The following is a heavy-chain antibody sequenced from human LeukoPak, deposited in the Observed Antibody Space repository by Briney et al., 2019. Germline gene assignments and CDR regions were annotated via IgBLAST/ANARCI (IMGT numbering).Heavy chain of an antibody. J-gene: IGHJ4*02. CDR1: GGSISSGDYY. Sequence: SQTLSLTCTVSGGSISSGDYYWSWIRQPPGKGLEWIGYIYHSGNTYYNPSLKSRLTISVDTPRNQFSLKLRSVTAADTAVYYCARGGTRITIVGVVINDFDHWGQGTLVTVSS. V-gene: IGHV4-30-4*08. CDR2: IYHSGNT. CDR3: ARGGTRITIVGVVINDFDH. D-gene: IGHD3-3*01.